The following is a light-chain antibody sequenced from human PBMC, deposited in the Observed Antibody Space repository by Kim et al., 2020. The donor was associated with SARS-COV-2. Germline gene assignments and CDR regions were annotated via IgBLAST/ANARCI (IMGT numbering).Light chain of an antibody. CDR1: QSVLYSSNNENY. Sequence: RATINCKSSQSVLYSSNNENYLAWYQQKPGQPPKLLIYWASTRQSGVPGRFSGSGSGTDFTLTISSLQAEDVAVYYCQQYYTTPYTFGQGTKLEI. CDR2: WAS. CDR3: QQYYTTPYT. V-gene: IGKV4-1*01. J-gene: IGKJ2*01.